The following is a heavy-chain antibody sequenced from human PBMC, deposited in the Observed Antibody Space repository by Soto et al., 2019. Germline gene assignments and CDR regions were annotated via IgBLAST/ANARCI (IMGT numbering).Heavy chain of an antibody. V-gene: IGHV4-34*01. CDR1: GGSFSGYY. Sequence: SETLSLTCAVYGGSFSGYYWSWIRQPPGKGLEWIGEINHSGSTNYNPSLKSRVTISVDTSKNQFSLKLSSVTAADTAVYYCARGRRLGDYRYGVIGMDVWGQGTTVTVSS. D-gene: IGHD4-17*01. CDR2: INHSGST. CDR3: ARGRRLGDYRYGVIGMDV. J-gene: IGHJ6*02.